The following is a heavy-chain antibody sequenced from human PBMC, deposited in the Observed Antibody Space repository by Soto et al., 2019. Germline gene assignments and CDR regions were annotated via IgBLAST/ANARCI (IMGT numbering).Heavy chain of an antibody. CDR3: AREKRGLWFGDGYFDY. V-gene: IGHV3-11*06. CDR1: GFTFSDYY. Sequence: GGSLRLSCAASGFTFSDYYMSWIRQAPGKGLEWVSYISSSSSYTNYADAVKGRFTISRDNAKNSLYLQMNSLRAEDTAVYYCAREKRGLWFGDGYFDYWGQGTLVTVSS. J-gene: IGHJ4*02. CDR2: ISSSSSYT. D-gene: IGHD3-10*01.